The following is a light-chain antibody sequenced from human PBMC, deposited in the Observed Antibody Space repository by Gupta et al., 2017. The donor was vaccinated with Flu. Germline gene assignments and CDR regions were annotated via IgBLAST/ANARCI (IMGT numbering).Light chain of an antibody. J-gene: IGKJ2*01. CDR3: QQYYTTPMYT. CDR2: WAS. Sequence: DIVMTQSPDSLTVSLGETATINCKSSQSVLYSSNNKNYLAWYQQKVGQPTKLLIYWASTRDSGVPDRFSGSGSGTDFTLTISTLQAEDVAIYYCQQYYTTPMYTFGQGTKLEIK. V-gene: IGKV4-1*01. CDR1: QSVLYSSNNKNY.